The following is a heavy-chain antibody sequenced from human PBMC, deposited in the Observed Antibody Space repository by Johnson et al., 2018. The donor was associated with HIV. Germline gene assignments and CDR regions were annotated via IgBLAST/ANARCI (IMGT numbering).Heavy chain of an antibody. J-gene: IGHJ3*02. CDR2: ISSSGSTL. D-gene: IGHD5-12*01. CDR3: ARGGGYSGYDRGGRAFDI. Sequence: QVQLVESGGGLVKPGGSLRLSCAASGFSFSDYYMNWIRQAPGKGLEWVSYISSSGSTLYYADSVKGRFTISRDNAKNSLYLQMNSLKTEDTAVYYCARGGGYSGYDRGGRAFDIWGQGTMVTVSS. V-gene: IGHV3-11*01. CDR1: GFSFSDYY.